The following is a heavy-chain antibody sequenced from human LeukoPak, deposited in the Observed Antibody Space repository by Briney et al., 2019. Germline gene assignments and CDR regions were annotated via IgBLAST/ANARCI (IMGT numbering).Heavy chain of an antibody. CDR2: ISGSSIYI. CDR1: GFTFSTYS. J-gene: IGHJ4*02. CDR3: ARDPLDYDSSGYYYDY. Sequence: PGGSLRLSCAASGFTFSTYSMNWVRQAPGKGLEWVSSISGSSIYIYYADSVKGRFTISRDNAKNSLYLQMNSLRAEDTAVYYCARDPLDYDSSGYYYDYWGQGTLVTVSS. D-gene: IGHD3-22*01. V-gene: IGHV3-21*01.